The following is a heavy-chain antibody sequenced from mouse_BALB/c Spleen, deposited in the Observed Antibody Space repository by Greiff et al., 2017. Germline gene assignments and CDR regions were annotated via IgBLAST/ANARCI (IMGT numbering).Heavy chain of an antibody. Sequence: VMLVESGAELVRPGSSVKISCKASGYAFSSYWMNWVKQRPGQGLEWIGQIYPGDGDTNYNEKFKGKATFTADTSSNTAYMQLSSLTSEDTAVYYCALAPAWFAYWGQGTLVTVSA. J-gene: IGHJ3*01. V-gene: IGHV1-80*01. CDR3: ALAPAWFAY. CDR2: IYPGDGDT. CDR1: GYAFSSYW.